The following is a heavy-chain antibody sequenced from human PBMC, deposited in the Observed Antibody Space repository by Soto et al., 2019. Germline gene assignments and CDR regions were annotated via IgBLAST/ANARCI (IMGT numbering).Heavy chain of an antibody. Sequence: ASVKVSCKASGGTFSSYTISWVRQAPGQGLEWMGRIIPILGIANYAQKFQGRVTITADKSTSTAYMELSSLRSEDTAVYYCASGSSTVTTPLTSWGQGTLVTVSS. V-gene: IGHV1-69*02. CDR3: ASGSSTVTTPLTS. D-gene: IGHD4-17*01. J-gene: IGHJ5*02. CDR1: GGTFSSYT. CDR2: IIPILGIA.